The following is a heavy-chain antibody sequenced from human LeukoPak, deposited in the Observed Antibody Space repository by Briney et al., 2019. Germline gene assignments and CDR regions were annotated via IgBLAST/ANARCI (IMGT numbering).Heavy chain of an antibody. CDR1: GFTFSSYE. J-gene: IGHJ4*02. V-gene: IGHV3-48*03. Sequence: GGSLRLSCAASGFTFSSYEMNWVRQAPGKGPEWVSFISSTGSSIYYADSVKGRFTISRDNAKNSLYLQMNGLRAEDTAVYYCARYYCSGGSCYTADTYFDFWGLGTLVTVSS. D-gene: IGHD2-15*01. CDR3: ARYYCSGGSCYTADTYFDF. CDR2: ISSTGSSI.